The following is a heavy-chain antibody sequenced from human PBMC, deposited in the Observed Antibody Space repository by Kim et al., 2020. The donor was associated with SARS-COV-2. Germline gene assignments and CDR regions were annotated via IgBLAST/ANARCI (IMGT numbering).Heavy chain of an antibody. CDR3: AKGGVVIIRRPLDY. CDR2: FSGSGGRI. V-gene: IGHV3-23*01. J-gene: IGHJ4*02. D-gene: IGHD3-3*01. CDR1: GFTFSNYV. Sequence: GGSLRLSCAASGFTFSNYVMSWVRQAPGEGLGWVSVFSGSGGRIYYADSVMGRFTISRDNSKNMLSLQMNRLRGDDPALYYCAKGGVVIIRRPLDYWGQGILVIVSA.